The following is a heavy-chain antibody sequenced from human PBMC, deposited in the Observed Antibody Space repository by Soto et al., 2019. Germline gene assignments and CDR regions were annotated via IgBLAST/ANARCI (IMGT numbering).Heavy chain of an antibody. D-gene: IGHD2-21*02. Sequence: SLRLSCAASGFTFSSYWMHWVRQGPGKGLVWVSRVNSDESTTSYADPVKGRFTISRDNAKNTLYLQMSSPRVEDTALYYCVCFECGRTAVVTAMEANGYWGQGTLVTVSS. CDR2: VNSDESTT. CDR3: VCFECGRTAVVTAMEANGY. J-gene: IGHJ4*02. CDR1: GFTFSSYW. V-gene: IGHV3-74*01.